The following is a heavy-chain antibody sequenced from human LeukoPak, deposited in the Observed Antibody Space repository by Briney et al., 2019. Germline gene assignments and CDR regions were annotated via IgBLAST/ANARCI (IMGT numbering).Heavy chain of an antibody. CDR1: GYTFTSYD. J-gene: IGHJ6*04. CDR2: MNPNSGNT. CDR3: ARILRFVRTLDV. D-gene: IGHD3-3*01. Sequence: ASVKVSCKASGYTFTSYDINWVRQATGQGLEWMGWMNPNSGNTGYAQKFQGRVTMTRNTSISTAYMELSSLRSEDTAVYYCARILRFVRTLDVWGKGTTVTVSS. V-gene: IGHV1-8*01.